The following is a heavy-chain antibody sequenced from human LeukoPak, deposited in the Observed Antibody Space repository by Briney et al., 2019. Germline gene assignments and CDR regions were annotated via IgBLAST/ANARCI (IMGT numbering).Heavy chain of an antibody. J-gene: IGHJ4*02. V-gene: IGHV3-7*01. CDR3: ATSLDAPGNY. D-gene: IGHD6-13*01. Sequence: QPGGSLRLSCVVSGFTFSTSWMAWVRQAPGKGLEWLANINKDGRQTCYVDSVKGRFTISRDNAENSLHLQMNSLRAEDTAVYYCATSLDAPGNYWGQGSLVTVSS. CDR2: INKDGRQT. CDR1: GFTFSTSW.